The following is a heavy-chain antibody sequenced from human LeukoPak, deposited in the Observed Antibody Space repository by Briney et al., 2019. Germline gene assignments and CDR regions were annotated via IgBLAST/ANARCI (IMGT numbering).Heavy chain of an antibody. CDR3: ALRFDY. J-gene: IGHJ4*02. Sequence: ASVKVSCKTSGYTFSSYYMHWVRQATGQGLEWMGWMNPNSGITGYAQKFQGRVTMTRNTSISTAYMELSSLRSEDTAVYYCALRFDYWGQGTLVTVSS. V-gene: IGHV1-8*01. CDR2: MNPNSGIT. CDR1: GYTFSSYY. D-gene: IGHD4-17*01.